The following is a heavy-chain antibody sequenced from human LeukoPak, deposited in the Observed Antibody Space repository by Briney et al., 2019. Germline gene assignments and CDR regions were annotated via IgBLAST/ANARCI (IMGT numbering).Heavy chain of an antibody. Sequence: GGSLRLSCAASGFTVGTNYMTWVRQAPGKGLEWVSVIYSGGTTYYADSVKGRFSISRDNSKNTLYLQMNSLRAEDTAVYYCARYDYGRSGFDYWGQGTLVTVSS. CDR3: ARYDYGRSGFDY. J-gene: IGHJ4*02. CDR1: GFTVGTNY. CDR2: IYSGGTT. V-gene: IGHV3-66*01. D-gene: IGHD5-12*01.